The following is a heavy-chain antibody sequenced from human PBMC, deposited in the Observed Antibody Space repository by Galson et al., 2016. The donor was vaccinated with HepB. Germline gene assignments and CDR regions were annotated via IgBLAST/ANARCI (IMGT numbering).Heavy chain of an antibody. J-gene: IGHJ4*02. V-gene: IGHV4-4*02. CDR1: GDSISNSNW. CDR3: ASRTTFPY. D-gene: IGHD1-1*01. CDR2: TLHFGTT. Sequence: SETLSLTCAVSGDSISNSNWWTWVRQPPGQGLEWIGETLHFGTTNYNPSLKSRATISVDKSKNQFSLSLSSVTAADTAVYYCASRTTFPYWGQGILVTVSS.